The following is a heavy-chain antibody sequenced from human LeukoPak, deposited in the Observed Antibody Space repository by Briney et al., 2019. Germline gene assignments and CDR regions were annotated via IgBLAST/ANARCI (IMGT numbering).Heavy chain of an antibody. D-gene: IGHD4-17*01. CDR3: ARRAYGDDSFDY. V-gene: IGHV3-48*02. CDR2: ITSGSSPI. J-gene: IGHJ4*02. CDR1: GSTFTSYS. Sequence: GGSLSLSCAASGSTFTSYSMNWVRQAPGEGLEWVSYITSGSSPIYYADSVKGRFTISRDNAKNSLYLQMNSLRDEDTAVYYCARRAYGDDSFDYWGQGTLVTVSS.